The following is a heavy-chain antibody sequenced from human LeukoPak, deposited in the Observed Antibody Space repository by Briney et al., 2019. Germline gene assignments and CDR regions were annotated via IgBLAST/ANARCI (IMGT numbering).Heavy chain of an antibody. J-gene: IGHJ4*02. CDR2: IYYSGST. CDR3: ARAYYYDSSGYYYPDFDY. Sequence: SETLSLTCTVSGASISSGGYFWSWIRQHPGKGLEWIGYIYYSGSTYYNPSLKSRVTISVDTSKNQFSLKLSSVTAADTAVYYCARAYYYDSSGYYYPDFDYWGQGTLVTVSS. V-gene: IGHV4-31*03. CDR1: GASISSGGYF. D-gene: IGHD3-22*01.